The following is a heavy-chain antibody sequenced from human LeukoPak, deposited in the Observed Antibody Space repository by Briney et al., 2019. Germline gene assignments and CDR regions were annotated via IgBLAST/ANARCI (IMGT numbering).Heavy chain of an antibody. CDR3: ARGYCTSSSCYNDY. D-gene: IGHD2-2*02. CDR2: MNLDGSEK. CDR1: GFTFSSYW. V-gene: IGHV3-7*01. Sequence: GGSLRLSCAASGFTFSSYWMTWVRQAPGKGLEWVANMNLDGSEKYYVDSVKGRFIISRDNSKNTLYLQMNSLRAEDTAVYSCARGYCTSSSCYNDYWGQGTLVTVSS. J-gene: IGHJ4*02.